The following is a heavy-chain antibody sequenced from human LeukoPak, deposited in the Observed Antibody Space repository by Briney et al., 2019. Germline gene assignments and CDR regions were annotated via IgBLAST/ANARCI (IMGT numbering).Heavy chain of an antibody. V-gene: IGHV3-74*01. J-gene: IGHJ4*02. D-gene: IGHD6-6*01. CDR3: VAIVSARPR. Sequence: GGSLRLSCAASGFTFSSNWMHWVRQAPGKGLVWVSRIDSDGSTTSLADSVKGRFTISRDNSKNTLYLQMNSLRAEDTAVYHCVAIVSARPRWGQGTLVTVSS. CDR2: IDSDGSTT. CDR1: GFTFSSNW.